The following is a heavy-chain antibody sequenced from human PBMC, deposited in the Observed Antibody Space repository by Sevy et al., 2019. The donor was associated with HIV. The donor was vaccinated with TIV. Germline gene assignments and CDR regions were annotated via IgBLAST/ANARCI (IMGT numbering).Heavy chain of an antibody. CDR3: ARDLPPTATTLAHFDY. D-gene: IGHD4-17*01. Sequence: GGSLRLSCAASGFSFSSYEMNWVRQAPGKGLEWVSFITSSGSTKHYSDSVRGRFTISRDNAKYSLSLQMNSLRAEDTAIYYCARDLPPTATTLAHFDYWGQGTLVTVS. J-gene: IGHJ4*02. CDR2: ITSSGSTK. V-gene: IGHV3-48*03. CDR1: GFSFSSYE.